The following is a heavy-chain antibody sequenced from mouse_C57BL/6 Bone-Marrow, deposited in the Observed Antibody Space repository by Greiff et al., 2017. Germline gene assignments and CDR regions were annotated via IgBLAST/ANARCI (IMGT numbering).Heavy chain of an antibody. Sequence: EVQVVESEGGLVQPGSSMKLSCTASGFTFSDYYMAWVRQVPEKGLEWVANINYDGSSTYYLDSLKSRFIISRDNAKNILYLQMSSLKSEDTATYYCARDRAYGSFYAMDYWGQGTSVTVSS. J-gene: IGHJ4*01. V-gene: IGHV5-16*01. D-gene: IGHD1-1*01. CDR1: GFTFSDYY. CDR3: ARDRAYGSFYAMDY. CDR2: INYDGSST.